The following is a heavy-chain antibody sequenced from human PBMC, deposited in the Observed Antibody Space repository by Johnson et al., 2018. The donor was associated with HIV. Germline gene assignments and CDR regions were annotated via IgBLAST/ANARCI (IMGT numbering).Heavy chain of an antibody. CDR1: GFRFDNYD. J-gene: IGHJ3*02. CDR3: AKVTPYSSSSSAFDI. CDR2: ISSSGSTI. V-gene: IGHV3-48*03. Sequence: VQLVESGGGVVRPGGSLRLSCAASGFRFDNYDMTWVRRATGKGLEWVSYISSSGSTIYYADSVKGRFTISRDNAKNSLYLQMKSLRAEDTALYYCAKVTPYSSSSSAFDIWGQGTMVTVSS. D-gene: IGHD6-6*01.